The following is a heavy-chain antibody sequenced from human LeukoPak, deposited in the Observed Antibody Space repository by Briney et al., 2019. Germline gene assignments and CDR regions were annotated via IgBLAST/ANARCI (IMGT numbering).Heavy chain of an antibody. CDR2: INPNSGGT. CDR3: ARDGYYDSSGYYWGQMGTFDY. J-gene: IGHJ4*02. CDR1: GYTFSGYY. V-gene: IGHV1-2*02. Sequence: GASVKVSCKASGYTFSGYYVHWVRQAPGQGLEWMGWINPNSGGTNYAQKFQARVTMTRDTSISTAYMELSRLRSDDTAVYFCARDGYYDSSGYYWGQMGTFDYWGQGTLVTVSS. D-gene: IGHD3-22*01.